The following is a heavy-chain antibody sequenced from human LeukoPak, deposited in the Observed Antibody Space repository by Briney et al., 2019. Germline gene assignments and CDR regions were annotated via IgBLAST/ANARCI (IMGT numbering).Heavy chain of an antibody. Sequence: TSETLSLTCTVSGGSISRSDYYWAWIRQPPGKGLEWIGSIYYSGSTYYYPSLKSRVTISVDTSKNQFSLKLSSVTAADTAVYYCARLLGSSWYFDYWGQGTLVTVSS. CDR3: ARLLGSSWYFDY. D-gene: IGHD6-13*01. CDR2: IYYSGST. CDR1: GGSISRSDYY. J-gene: IGHJ4*02. V-gene: IGHV4-39*01.